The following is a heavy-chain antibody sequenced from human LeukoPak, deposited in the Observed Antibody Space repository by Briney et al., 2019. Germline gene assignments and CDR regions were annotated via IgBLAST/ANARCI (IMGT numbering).Heavy chain of an antibody. J-gene: IGHJ4*02. Sequence: SETLSLTCTVSDGAIPGYYWGWIRQPPGKGLEWIGHIYGNTNYNPSLKSRVTISVDTSKNHLSLKMNSVTAADTAVYYCARGYSTSWTYYFDYWGQGALVTVSS. CDR2: IYGNT. D-gene: IGHD6-13*01. CDR1: DGAIPGYY. V-gene: IGHV4-59*01. CDR3: ARGYSTSWTYYFDY.